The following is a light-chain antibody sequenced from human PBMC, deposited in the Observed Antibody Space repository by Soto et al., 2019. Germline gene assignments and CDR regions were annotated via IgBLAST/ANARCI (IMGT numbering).Light chain of an antibody. CDR1: QDISNY. J-gene: IGKJ4*01. Sequence: DLQMTQSPSSLSASVGDRVTITCQASQDISNYLNWYQQKPGKAPKILIYDASVLEAGVPSRFSGGGSGTHFTLPISSLQAEDVATYYCQQFDNLPRTFGGGTKVEIK. CDR2: DAS. CDR3: QQFDNLPRT. V-gene: IGKV1-33*01.